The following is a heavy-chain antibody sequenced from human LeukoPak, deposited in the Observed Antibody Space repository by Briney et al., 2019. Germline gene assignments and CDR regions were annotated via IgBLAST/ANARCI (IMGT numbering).Heavy chain of an antibody. CDR2: IYPGDYET. D-gene: IGHD2-21*02. J-gene: IGHJ4*02. CDR1: GYSFSNYW. CDR3: AIPPGYCGNDCSFDH. V-gene: IGHV5-51*01. Sequence: GESLKISCEGSGYSFSNYWIGWVRQMPGKGLEWMGIIYPGDYETKYSPSFQGLVTISVDKSISTAYLQWSSLKASDTAMYYCAIPPGYCGNDCSFDHWGQGTLVTVSS.